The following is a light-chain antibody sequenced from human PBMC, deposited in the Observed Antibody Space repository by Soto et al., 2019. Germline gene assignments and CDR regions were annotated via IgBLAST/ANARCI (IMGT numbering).Light chain of an antibody. CDR2: KAS. V-gene: IGKV1-5*03. CDR1: QSISTW. Sequence: DIQMTQSPSTLSASVGDRVTITCRASQSISTWLAWYQQKPGKAPKLLIYKASNLEGGVPSRFSGSGSGTDFNITISSLQPDDFATYYCQQYNTSPLTFGGGTTVEIK. CDR3: QQYNTSPLT. J-gene: IGKJ4*01.